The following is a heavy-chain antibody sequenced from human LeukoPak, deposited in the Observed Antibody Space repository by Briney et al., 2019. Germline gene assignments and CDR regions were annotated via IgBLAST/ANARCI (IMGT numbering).Heavy chain of an antibody. CDR2: IYHSGST. Sequence: PSETLSLTCAVSGGSISSGGYSWGWIRHPPGKGLDWFGYIYHSGSTYYNPSLESRVTISVDRSKNQFSLKLSSVTAADTAVYYCARDGDYGDYGLWYFDLWGRGTLVTVSS. D-gene: IGHD4-17*01. V-gene: IGHV4-30-2*01. J-gene: IGHJ2*01. CDR1: GGSISSGGYS. CDR3: ARDGDYGDYGLWYFDL.